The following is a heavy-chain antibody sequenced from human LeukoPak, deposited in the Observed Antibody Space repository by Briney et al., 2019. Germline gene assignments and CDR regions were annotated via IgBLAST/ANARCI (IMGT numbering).Heavy chain of an antibody. CDR3: ARAPRGYCSSTSCYLGALDY. J-gene: IGHJ4*02. Sequence: SEALSLTCTVSGGSVSSGIYYWSWIRQPPGEGLEWIGYIYYSGSTNYNPSLKSRVTISVNTSKNQFSLKLSSVTAADTAVYYCARAPRGYCSSTSCYLGALDYWGQGTLVTVSS. V-gene: IGHV4-61*01. D-gene: IGHD2-2*01. CDR1: GGSVSSGIYY. CDR2: IYYSGST.